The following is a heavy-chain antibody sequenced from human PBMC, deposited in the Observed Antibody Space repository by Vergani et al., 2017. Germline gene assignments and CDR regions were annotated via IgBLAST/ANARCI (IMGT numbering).Heavy chain of an antibody. CDR3: AREKDIVVVPAAMGSAFDI. Sequence: QVQLVQSGAEVKKPGSSVKVSCKASGGTFSSYAISWVRQAPGQGLEWMGGIIPIFGTANYAQKFQGRVTIIADESTSTAYMELSSLRSEDTAVYYCAREKDIVVVPAAMGSAFDIWGQGTMVTVSS. V-gene: IGHV1-69*12. J-gene: IGHJ3*02. CDR2: IIPIFGTA. D-gene: IGHD2-2*01. CDR1: GGTFSSYA.